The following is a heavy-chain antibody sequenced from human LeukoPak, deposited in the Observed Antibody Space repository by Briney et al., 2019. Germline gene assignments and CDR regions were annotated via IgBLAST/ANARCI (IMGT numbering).Heavy chain of an antibody. V-gene: IGHV4-34*01. J-gene: IGHJ5*02. Sequence: SETLSLTCGVDGGSFSGCFWSWIRQPPGKGLEWIGEIDHSEGINYNPSLRSRVSISVDTSKNQFSLKLSSVTAADTAVYYCARDWEEYYYDSSGYYNGFDPWGQGTLVTVSS. CDR2: IDHSEGI. CDR1: GGSFSGCF. D-gene: IGHD3-22*01. CDR3: ARDWEEYYYDSSGYYNGFDP.